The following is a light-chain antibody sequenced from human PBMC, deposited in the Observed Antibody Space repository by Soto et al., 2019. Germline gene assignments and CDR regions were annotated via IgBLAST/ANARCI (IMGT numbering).Light chain of an antibody. CDR1: SSDVGGYNY. CDR3: CSYAGSYGV. V-gene: IGLV2-11*01. Sequence: QSALTQPRSVSGSPGQSVTISYTGTSSDVGGYNYVSWYQQHPGKAPKLMIYDVSKRPSGVPDRFSGSKSGNTASLTISGLQAEDEADYYCCSYAGSYGVFGGGTKLTVL. J-gene: IGLJ3*02. CDR2: DVS.